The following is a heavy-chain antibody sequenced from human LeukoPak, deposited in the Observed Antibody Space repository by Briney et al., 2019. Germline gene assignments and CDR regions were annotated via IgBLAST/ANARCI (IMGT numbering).Heavy chain of an antibody. D-gene: IGHD2-15*01. V-gene: IGHV3-21*01. CDR1: GFTFSSYS. CDR3: ARGPYCSGGSCTGWFDP. J-gene: IGHJ5*02. CDR2: ISSSSSYI. Sequence: PGGSLRLSCAASGFTFSSYSMNWVRQAPGKGLEWVSSISSSSSYIYYADSVKGRFTISRDNAKNSLYLQMNSLRAEDTAVYYCARGPYCSGGSCTGWFDPWGQGTLVTVSS.